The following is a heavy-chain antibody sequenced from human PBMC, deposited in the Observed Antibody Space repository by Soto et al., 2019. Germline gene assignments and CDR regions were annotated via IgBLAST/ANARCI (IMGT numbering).Heavy chain of an antibody. J-gene: IGHJ5*02. CDR3: AREGDWVWFGESNSYNWFDP. Sequence: ASVKVSCKASGYTFTSYDINWVRQATGQGLEWMGWMNPNSGNTGYAQKFQGRVTMTRNTSISTAYMELSSLRSEDTAVYYCAREGDWVWFGESNSYNWFDPWGQGTLVTSPQ. CDR2: MNPNSGNT. CDR1: GYTFTSYD. D-gene: IGHD3-10*01. V-gene: IGHV1-8*01.